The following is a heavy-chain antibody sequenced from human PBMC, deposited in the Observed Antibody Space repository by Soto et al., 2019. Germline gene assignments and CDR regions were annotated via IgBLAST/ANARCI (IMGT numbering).Heavy chain of an antibody. V-gene: IGHV1-8*01. J-gene: IGHJ6*02. CDR3: ASTAWSGYFLFYYYGMDV. CDR2: MNPNSGNT. Sequence: QVQLVESGAEVKKPGASVKVSCKASGYTFTSYNINWVRQATGQGLEWMGWMNPNSGNTGYAQKFQGRVTMTRNTSISTAYMALSSLRYEDTAVYYCASTAWSGYFLFYYYGMDVWGQGTTVTVSS. CDR1: GYTFTSYN. D-gene: IGHD3-3*01.